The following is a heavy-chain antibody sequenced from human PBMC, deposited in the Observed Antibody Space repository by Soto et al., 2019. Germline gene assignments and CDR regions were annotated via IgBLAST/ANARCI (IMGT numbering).Heavy chain of an antibody. CDR2: INHSGST. CDR3: ARCRYYGDFDY. V-gene: IGHV4-34*01. D-gene: IGHD3-10*01. CDR1: GGSFSGYY. Sequence: QVQLQQWGAGLLKPSETLSLTCAVYGGSFSGYYWSWIRQPPGKGLEWIGEINHSGSTNYNPSLKSRVTISVDTSKNQCSLKLSSVTAADTAVYYCARCRYYGDFDYWGQGTLVTVSS. J-gene: IGHJ4*02.